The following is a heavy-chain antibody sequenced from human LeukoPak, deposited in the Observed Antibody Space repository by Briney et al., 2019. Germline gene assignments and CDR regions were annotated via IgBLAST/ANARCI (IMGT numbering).Heavy chain of an antibody. CDR3: ARGAFRYCSGGSCYSDY. CDR2: MNPNSGNT. V-gene: IGHV1-8*01. J-gene: IGHJ4*02. D-gene: IGHD2-15*01. CDR1: GYTFTSYD. Sequence: ASVKVSCKASGYTFTSYDINRVRQATGQGLEWMGWMNPNSGNTGYAQKFQGRVTMTRNTSISTAYMELSSLRSEDTAVYYCARGAFRYCSGGSCYSDYWGQGTLVTVSS.